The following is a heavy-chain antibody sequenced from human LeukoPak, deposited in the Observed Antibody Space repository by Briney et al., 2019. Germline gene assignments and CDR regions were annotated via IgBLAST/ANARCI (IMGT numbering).Heavy chain of an antibody. D-gene: IGHD2-2*02. CDR1: GGSISSGDYY. CDR3: ARGFLVVVPAAIRADHPIDY. CDR2: IYYSGST. V-gene: IGHV4-30-4*08. Sequence: PSQTLSLTCTVSGGSISSGDYYWSWIRQPPGKGLEWIGYIYYSGSTYYNPSLKSRVTISVDTSKDQFSLKLSSVTAADTAVHYCARGFLVVVPAAIRADHPIDYWGQGTLVTVSS. J-gene: IGHJ4*02.